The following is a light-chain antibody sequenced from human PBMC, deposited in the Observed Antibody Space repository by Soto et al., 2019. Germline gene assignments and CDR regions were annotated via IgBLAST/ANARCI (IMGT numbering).Light chain of an antibody. J-gene: IGKJ4*01. CDR2: DAS. CDR3: QQRGNWPS. CDR1: QSVSRN. V-gene: IGKV3-11*01. Sequence: EIALSKSTATLSLSPGERATLSCSASQSVSRNLAWYQQNPGQAARLLIYDASYRATGIPARFSGSGSGTDFSLTISSLEPADFAVYYCQQRGNWPSFGGGTKVDI.